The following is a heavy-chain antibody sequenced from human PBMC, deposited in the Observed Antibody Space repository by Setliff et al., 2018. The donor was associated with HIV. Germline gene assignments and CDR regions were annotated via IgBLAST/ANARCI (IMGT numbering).Heavy chain of an antibody. D-gene: IGHD6-13*01. CDR2: IKQDGSEK. CDR3: ATPRGLYSSSG. Sequence: LRLSCEASGFTFSSYWMSWVRQAPGKGLEWVANIKQDGSEKYYVDSVKGRFTISRDNAKNSLYLQMNSLRVEDTAVYYCATPRGLYSSSGWGQGTLVTVSS. CDR1: GFTFSSYW. J-gene: IGHJ4*02. V-gene: IGHV3-7*03.